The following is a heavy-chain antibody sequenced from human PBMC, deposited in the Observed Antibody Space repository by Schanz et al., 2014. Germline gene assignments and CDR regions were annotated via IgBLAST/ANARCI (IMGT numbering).Heavy chain of an antibody. CDR1: GFTFTSYS. D-gene: IGHD6-13*01. J-gene: IGHJ5*02. Sequence: QVQLVQSGGGVVQPGGSLRLSCAASGFTFTSYSMHWVRQAPGEGLEWVAFIRFDASHKYYADSVKGRFTISRDNSKNTLYLQMDTLRVEDTAMFYCARDMTIAPAWGQGTLVTVSS. V-gene: IGHV3-30*02. CDR2: IRFDASHK. CDR3: ARDMTIAPA.